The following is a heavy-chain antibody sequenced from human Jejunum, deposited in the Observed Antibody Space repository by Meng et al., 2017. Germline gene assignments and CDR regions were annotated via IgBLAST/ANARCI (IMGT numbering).Heavy chain of an antibody. CDR3: ARLGITETIGGFDP. J-gene: IGHJ5*02. Sequence: QVQLQESGPGLGKPSQTLALTCTVSGGSLRTGAYYWSWIRQHPGKGLEWIGYIYYTGSTFYNPSLKSRVSISLETSKNQFSLKVTSVTAADTAFYYCARLGITETIGGFDPWGQGILVTGSS. V-gene: IGHV4-31*03. CDR2: IYYTGST. D-gene: IGHD1-7*01. CDR1: GGSLRTGAYY.